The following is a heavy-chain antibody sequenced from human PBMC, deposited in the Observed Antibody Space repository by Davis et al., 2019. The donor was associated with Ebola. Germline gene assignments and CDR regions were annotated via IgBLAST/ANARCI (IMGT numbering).Heavy chain of an antibody. V-gene: IGHV6-1*01. Sequence: SDTLSLTCAISGDSVSSNSAAWNWISQSPSRGLEWLGRTYYRSKWYNDYAVSVKSRITINPDTSKNQFSLQLNSVTPEDTAVYYCSGSSAATYYYYGMDVWGKGTTVTVSS. D-gene: IGHD2-2*01. CDR1: GDSVSSNSAA. CDR2: TYYRSKWYN. J-gene: IGHJ6*04. CDR3: SGSSAATYYYYGMDV.